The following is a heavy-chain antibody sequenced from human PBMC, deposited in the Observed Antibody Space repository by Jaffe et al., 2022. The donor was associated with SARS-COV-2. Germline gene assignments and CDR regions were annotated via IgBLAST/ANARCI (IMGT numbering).Heavy chain of an antibody. V-gene: IGHV3-21*01. CDR3: ASFIVVVPAAGRTESHKYFQH. D-gene: IGHD2-2*01. Sequence: EVQLVESGGGLVKPGGSLRLSCAASGFTFSSYSMNWVRQAPGKGLEWVSSISSSSSYIYYADSVKGRFTISRDNAKNSLYLQMNSLRAEDTAVYYCASFIVVVPAAGRTESHKYFQHWGQGTLVTVSS. CDR2: ISSSSSYI. CDR1: GFTFSSYS. J-gene: IGHJ1*01.